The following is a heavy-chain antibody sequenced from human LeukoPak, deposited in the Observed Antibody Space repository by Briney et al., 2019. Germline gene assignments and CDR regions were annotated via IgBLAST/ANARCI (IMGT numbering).Heavy chain of an antibody. CDR2: ISGSGGST. CDR3: ARDRWRSGGSGGGDY. D-gene: IGHD2-15*01. Sequence: GRSLRLSCAASGFTFSSYGMTWVRQAPGKGLEWVSTISGSGGSTYYADSVKGRFTISRDNSKNTLSLQMNSLRAEDTAVYYCARDRWRSGGSGGGDYWGQGTLVTVSS. J-gene: IGHJ4*02. CDR1: GFTFSSYG. V-gene: IGHV3-23*01.